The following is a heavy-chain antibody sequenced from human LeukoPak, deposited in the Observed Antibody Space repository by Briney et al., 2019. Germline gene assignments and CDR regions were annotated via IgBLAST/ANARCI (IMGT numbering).Heavy chain of an antibody. CDR1: GFTFSDHY. D-gene: IGHD1-7*01. J-gene: IGHJ1*01. Sequence: PGGSLRLSCEVFGFTFSDHYMDWVRQAPGKGLEWVGRARNKPKGYTTVYAAFVKGRFTISRHDSKDSLYLQMNSLKTDDTAVYYCATVEGNYGHWGQGTLVSVSS. V-gene: IGHV3-72*01. CDR3: ATVEGNYGH. CDR2: ARNKPKGYTT.